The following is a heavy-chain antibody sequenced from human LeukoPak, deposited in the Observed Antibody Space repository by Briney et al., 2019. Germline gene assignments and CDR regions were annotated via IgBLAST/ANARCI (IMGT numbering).Heavy chain of an antibody. D-gene: IGHD2-8*01. CDR2: IYTSGST. Sequence: SETLFLTCTVSGGSISSYYWSWIRQPAGKGLEWIGRIYTSGSTNYNPSLKSRVTMSVDTSKNQFSLKLSSVTAADTAVYYCARVGLGVNYYYYMDVWGKGTTVTISS. J-gene: IGHJ6*03. CDR3: ARVGLGVNYYYYMDV. CDR1: GGSISSYY. V-gene: IGHV4-4*07.